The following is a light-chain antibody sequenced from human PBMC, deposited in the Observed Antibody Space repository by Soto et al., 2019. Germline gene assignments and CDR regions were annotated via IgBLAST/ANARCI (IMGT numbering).Light chain of an antibody. J-gene: IGKJ1*01. Sequence: ETVLTQSPGTLSVSPGERATLSCRASQNVISNFLAWYQQKPGQAPRLLIYGASSRATGIPDRFSGSGSGTDFILTISRLEPEEFAVYYCQQYDTAPVTFGQGTKVDIK. V-gene: IGKV3-20*01. CDR2: GAS. CDR3: QQYDTAPVT. CDR1: QNVISNF.